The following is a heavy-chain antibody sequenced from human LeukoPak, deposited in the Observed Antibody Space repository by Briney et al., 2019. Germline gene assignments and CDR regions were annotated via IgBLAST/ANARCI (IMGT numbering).Heavy chain of an antibody. Sequence: GGSLRLSCAASGFTFSNYWMAWVRQAPGKGLERVANIKQDGSEKYYVDSVKGRFTISRDNAKNSLYLQMNSLRAEDTAVYYCAKGGRSSSWYWAYWGQGTLVTVSS. V-gene: IGHV3-7*01. J-gene: IGHJ4*02. CDR2: IKQDGSEK. CDR3: AKGGRSSSWYWAY. D-gene: IGHD6-13*01. CDR1: GFTFSNYW.